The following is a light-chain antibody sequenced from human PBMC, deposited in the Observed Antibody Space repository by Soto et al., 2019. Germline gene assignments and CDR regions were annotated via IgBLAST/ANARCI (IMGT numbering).Light chain of an antibody. J-gene: IGKJ2*01. Sequence: EIVMTQSPATLSVSPGERATLSCRASQSVSSNLAWYQQKPGQAPRLLIYSASTRATGIPARFSGSGSGTEFTLTISSLQSEDFAVYYCQQYDIWPPYTFGQGTKVDIK. CDR2: SAS. CDR1: QSVSSN. V-gene: IGKV3D-15*01. CDR3: QQYDIWPPYT.